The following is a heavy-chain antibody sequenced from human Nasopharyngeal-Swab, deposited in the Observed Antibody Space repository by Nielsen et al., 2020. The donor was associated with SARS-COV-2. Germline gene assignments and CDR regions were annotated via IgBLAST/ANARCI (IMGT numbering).Heavy chain of an antibody. Sequence: GGSLRLSCAASGFTFSSYAMSWVRQAPGKGLEWVSAISGSGGSTYYADSVKGRFTISRDNSKNTLYLQMNSLRAEDTAVYYCAKVKRPIVVVPAATDYWGQGTLATVSS. CDR1: GFTFSSYA. J-gene: IGHJ4*02. D-gene: IGHD2-2*01. V-gene: IGHV3-23*01. CDR2: ISGSGGST. CDR3: AKVKRPIVVVPAATDY.